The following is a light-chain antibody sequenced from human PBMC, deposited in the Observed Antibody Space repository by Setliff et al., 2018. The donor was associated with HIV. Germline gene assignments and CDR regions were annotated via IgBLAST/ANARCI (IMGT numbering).Light chain of an antibody. CDR1: SSDIGTYNY. Sequence: QSVLAQPASVSGSPGQSITISCIGSSSDIGTYNYVSWYQQHPGRAPKLLIYDVSRRPSGVSDRFSGSKSGNSASLTISGLQAEDEADYYCWSYAGSYTLYVFGTGTKVTVL. J-gene: IGLJ1*01. V-gene: IGLV2-14*01. CDR2: DVS. CDR3: WSYAGSYTLYV.